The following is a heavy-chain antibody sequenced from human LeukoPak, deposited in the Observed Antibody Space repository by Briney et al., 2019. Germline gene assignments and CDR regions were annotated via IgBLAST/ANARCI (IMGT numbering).Heavy chain of an antibody. D-gene: IGHD3-10*01. CDR1: GDSVSSNSAF. CDR2: TYYNSKWTN. J-gene: IGHJ4*02. Sequence: SQTLSLTCAISGDSVSSNSAFWNWFRQSPSRGLEWLGRTYYNSKWTNDYAESVKSRIAINPDTSKNQFSLQLNSVTPGDTAVYFCARRRYYGYVGYFDYWGQGTLVTVSS. V-gene: IGHV6-1*01. CDR3: ARRRYYGYVGYFDY.